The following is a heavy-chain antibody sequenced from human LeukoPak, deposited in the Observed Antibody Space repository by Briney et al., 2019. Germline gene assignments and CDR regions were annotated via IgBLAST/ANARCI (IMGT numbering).Heavy chain of an antibody. CDR1: GGSTNGYF. V-gene: IGHV4-4*07. J-gene: IGHJ4*02. CDR2: ILTNGNT. D-gene: IGHD2-15*01. Sequence: PSETLSLTCTVSGGSTNGYFWSWMRQPAGKGLEWIGRILTNGNTDYNPSLNSRVTMSMDTSRNQFSLKLRSVSAADTAVYYCARSARVEPGTGYYFDSWGRGTLVTVSS. CDR3: ARSARVEPGTGYYFDS.